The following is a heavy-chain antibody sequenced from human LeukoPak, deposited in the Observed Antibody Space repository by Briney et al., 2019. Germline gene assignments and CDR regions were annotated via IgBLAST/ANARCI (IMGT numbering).Heavy chain of an antibody. Sequence: ASVKVSCKASGYTFTGYYMHWVRQAPGQGLEWMGWINPNSGGTNYAQKFQGRVTMTRDTSISTAYMELSRLRSDDTAVYYCARDLRSRLRLGELSSTICGYWGQGTLVTVSS. V-gene: IGHV1-2*02. CDR1: GYTFTGYY. CDR3: ARDLRSRLRLGELSSTICGY. J-gene: IGHJ4*02. CDR2: INPNSGGT. D-gene: IGHD3-16*02.